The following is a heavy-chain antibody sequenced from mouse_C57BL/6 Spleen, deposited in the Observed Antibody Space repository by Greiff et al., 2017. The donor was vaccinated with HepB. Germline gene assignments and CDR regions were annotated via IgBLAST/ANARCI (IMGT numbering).Heavy chain of an antibody. Sequence: EVHLVESGGGLVKPGGSLKLSCAASGFTFSDYGMHWVRQAPEKGLEWVAYISSGSSTIYYADTVKGRFTISRDNAKNTLFLQMTSLRSEDTAMYYCARNHYGSSRAMDYWGQGSSVTVSS. D-gene: IGHD1-1*01. CDR2: ISSGSSTI. V-gene: IGHV5-17*01. J-gene: IGHJ4*01. CDR1: GFTFSDYG. CDR3: ARNHYGSSRAMDY.